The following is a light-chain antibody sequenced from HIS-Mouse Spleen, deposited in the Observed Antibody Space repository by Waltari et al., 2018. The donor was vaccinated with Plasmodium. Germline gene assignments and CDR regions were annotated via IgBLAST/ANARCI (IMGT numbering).Light chain of an antibody. Sequence: EIVLTQSPATLSLSPGERATLPCRASQNVSSYLAWYQQKPGQAPRLLIYDASNRATGIPARFSGSGSGTDFTLTISSLEPEDFAVYYCQQRSNWPLTFGGGTKVEIK. V-gene: IGKV3-11*01. J-gene: IGKJ4*01. CDR2: DAS. CDR1: QNVSSY. CDR3: QQRSNWPLT.